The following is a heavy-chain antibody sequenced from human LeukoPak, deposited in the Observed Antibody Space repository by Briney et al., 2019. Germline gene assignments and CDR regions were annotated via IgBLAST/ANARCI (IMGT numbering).Heavy chain of an antibody. V-gene: IGHV1-18*01. CDR3: ARERYSYREHPKLFDY. J-gene: IGHJ4*02. Sequence: ASVKVSCKASGYTFTSYGISWVRQAPGQGLEWMGWISAYSGNTNYAQKLQGRVTMTTDTSTSTAYMELRSLRSDDTAVYYCARERYSYREHPKLFDYWGQGTLVTVSS. D-gene: IGHD5-18*01. CDR1: GYTFTSYG. CDR2: ISAYSGNT.